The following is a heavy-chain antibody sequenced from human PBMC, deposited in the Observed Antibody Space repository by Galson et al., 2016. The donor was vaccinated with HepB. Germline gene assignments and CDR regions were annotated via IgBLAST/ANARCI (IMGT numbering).Heavy chain of an antibody. CDR2: TNSDGSET. V-gene: IGHV3-74*01. Sequence: SLRLSCAGSGFTFSSYWIHWVRQVPGKGLVWVARTNSDGSETNYADSVKGRFIISRDNAKNTVYLQMNSLRAEETAVYYCARGMIVIVYEIDVWGQGTTVTVS. CDR3: ARGMIVIVYEIDV. J-gene: IGHJ6*02. D-gene: IGHD3-22*01. CDR1: GFTFSSYW.